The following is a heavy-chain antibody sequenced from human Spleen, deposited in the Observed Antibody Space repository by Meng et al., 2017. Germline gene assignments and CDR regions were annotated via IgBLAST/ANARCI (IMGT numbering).Heavy chain of an antibody. D-gene: IGHD6-13*01. V-gene: IGHV5-51*01. J-gene: IGHJ4*02. CDR1: GYSFTSYW. CDR2: IYPGDSDT. Sequence: KVSCKGSGYSFTSYWIGWVRQMPGKGLEWLGIIYPGDSDTRYSPSFQGQVTISADKSITTAYLQWTNMKASDTAIHYCARRSGSSWYEPFDFWGQGTLVTVSS. CDR3: ARRSGSSWYEPFDF.